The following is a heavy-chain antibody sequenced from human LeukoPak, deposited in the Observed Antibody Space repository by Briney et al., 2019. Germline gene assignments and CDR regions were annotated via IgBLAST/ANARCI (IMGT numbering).Heavy chain of an antibody. V-gene: IGHV3-15*01. CDR3: TTARSLTSGAFDI. CDR1: GFTFSNAW. D-gene: IGHD3-10*01. Sequence: PGGSLRLSCGASGFTFSNAWMSWVRQAPGKGLEWVGRIKSKTAGWTTDYAAPVKGRFTISRDDSKNTVYLQMNSLKTEDTAVYYCTTARSLTSGAFDIWGQGTMVTVSS. J-gene: IGHJ3*02. CDR2: IKSKTAGWTT.